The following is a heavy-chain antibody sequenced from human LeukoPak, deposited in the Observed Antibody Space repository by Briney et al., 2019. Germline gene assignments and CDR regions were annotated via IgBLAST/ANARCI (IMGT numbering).Heavy chain of an antibody. CDR3: VRVALYYYGSESYYFFEH. Sequence: GGSLRLSCAASGFTFNSYTMNWVRQAPGKGPEWVSSITTTSSYVYYADSVMGRFTISRDNAKNSLYLQMNSLRVEDTAIYYCVRVALYYYGSESYYFFEHWGQGTPVTASS. V-gene: IGHV3-21*01. J-gene: IGHJ4*02. CDR2: ITTTSSYV. CDR1: GFTFNSYT. D-gene: IGHD3-10*01.